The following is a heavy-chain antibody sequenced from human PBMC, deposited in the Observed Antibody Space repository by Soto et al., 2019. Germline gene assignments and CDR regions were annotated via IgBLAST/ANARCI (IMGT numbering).Heavy chain of an antibody. CDR2: ISYDGSNK. CDR1: GFTFSRYA. CDR3: ARDKGYCSGGTCYGDYDYGMDV. Sequence: QVQLVESGGGVVQAGRSLRLSCAASGFTFSRYAMYWVRQAPGKGLEWVAVISYDGSNKYYADSVKGRFTISRDNSKNTMYLQMNSLRAEDTAVYYCARDKGYCSGGTCYGDYDYGMDVWGQGTTVTVSS. V-gene: IGHV3-30-3*01. J-gene: IGHJ6*02. D-gene: IGHD2-15*01.